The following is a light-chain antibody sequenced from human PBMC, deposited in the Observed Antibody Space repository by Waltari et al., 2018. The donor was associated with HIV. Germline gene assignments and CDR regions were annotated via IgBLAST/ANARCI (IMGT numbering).Light chain of an antibody. J-gene: IGLJ1*01. CDR3: AAWDDSLSGLYV. CDR1: SSKIGSKY. V-gene: IGLV1-47*01. Sequence: QSVLTQPPSASGTPGQRVTIPCSGRSSKIGSKYVNCYQQVPGTTPKLLIYRNNQRPSGVPDRFSGSKSGTSASLAISGLRSDDEADYYCAAWDDSLSGLYVFGTGTKVTVL. CDR2: RNN.